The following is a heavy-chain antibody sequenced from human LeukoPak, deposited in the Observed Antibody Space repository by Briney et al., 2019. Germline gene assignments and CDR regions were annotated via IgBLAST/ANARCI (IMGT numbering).Heavy chain of an antibody. J-gene: IGHJ3*02. D-gene: IGHD2-15*01. Sequence: SETLSLTCTVSGGSISSGGYYWSWIRQHPGKGLEWIGYIYYSGSTYYNPSLKSRVTISVDTSENQFSLKLSSVTAADTAVYYCARHSVDIVSARYAFDIWGQGTMVTVSS. V-gene: IGHV4-39*01. CDR1: GGSISSGGYY. CDR2: IYYSGST. CDR3: ARHSVDIVSARYAFDI.